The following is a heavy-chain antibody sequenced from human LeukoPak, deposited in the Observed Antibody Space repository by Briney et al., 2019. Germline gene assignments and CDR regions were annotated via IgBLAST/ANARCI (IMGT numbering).Heavy chain of an antibody. Sequence: GGSLRLSCAASGFTFDDYAMSWVRQAPGKGLEWVSAISGSGGSTYYADPVKGRFTISRDNSKNTLYLQMNSLRAEDTAVYYCAKPYLMAVAGPNYFDYWGQGTLVTVSS. V-gene: IGHV3-23*01. D-gene: IGHD6-19*01. J-gene: IGHJ4*02. CDR1: GFTFDDYA. CDR2: ISGSGGST. CDR3: AKPYLMAVAGPNYFDY.